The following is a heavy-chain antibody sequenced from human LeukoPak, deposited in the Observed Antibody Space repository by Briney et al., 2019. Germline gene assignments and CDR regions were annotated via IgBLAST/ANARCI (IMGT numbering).Heavy chain of an antibody. CDR1: GGSISSSSYY. Sequence: PSETLSLTCTVSGGSISSSSYYWGWIRQPPGKGLEWIGSIYYSGSTYYNPSLKSRVTISVDTSKNQFSLKLSSVTAADTAVYYCARLGVTTVTTFDYWAREPWSPSPQ. CDR3: ARLGVTTVTTFDY. V-gene: IGHV4-39*01. D-gene: IGHD4-17*01. J-gene: IGHJ4*02. CDR2: IYYSGST.